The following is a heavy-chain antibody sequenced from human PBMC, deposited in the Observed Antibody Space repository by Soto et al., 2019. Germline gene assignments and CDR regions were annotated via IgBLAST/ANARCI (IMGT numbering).Heavy chain of an antibody. Sequence: SETLSLTCAVYGGSFSGYYWSWIRKPPEKRQERIAEINHSRSTNYNPSHKSRITISVDTSKNQFSQKLSSVTAADTAVYYCVREGIAAVPFYYYYYYMDVWGKGTTVTVSS. V-gene: IGHV4-34*01. CDR1: GGSFSGYY. D-gene: IGHD6-13*01. J-gene: IGHJ6*03. CDR2: INHSRST. CDR3: VREGIAAVPFYYYYYYMDV.